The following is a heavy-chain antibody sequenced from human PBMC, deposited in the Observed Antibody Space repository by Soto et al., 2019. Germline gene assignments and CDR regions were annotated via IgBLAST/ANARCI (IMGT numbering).Heavy chain of an antibody. CDR1: GGSISSSSYY. CDR3: ARHLATVNDLFDY. D-gene: IGHD4-17*01. CDR2: IYYSGST. Sequence: QLQLQESGPGLVKPSETLSLTCTVSGGSISSSSYYWGWIRQPPGKGLEWIGSIYYSGSTYYNPSLKSRVTISVDTSKNQFSLKLSSVTAADTAVYYCARHLATVNDLFDYWGQGTLVTVSS. V-gene: IGHV4-39*01. J-gene: IGHJ4*02.